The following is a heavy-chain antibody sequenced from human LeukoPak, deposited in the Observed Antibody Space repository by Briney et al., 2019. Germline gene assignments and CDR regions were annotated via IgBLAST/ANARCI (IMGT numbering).Heavy chain of an antibody. Sequence: ASVKVSCKASGYTFTSYGISWVRQAPGQGLEWRGWISAYNGNTNYAQKLQGRVTMTTDTSTSTAYMELRSLRSDDTATYYCXXXXXXXXWSGYPTGDPIFDYSGQGTLVTVSS. D-gene: IGHD3-3*01. CDR3: XXXXXXXXWSGYPTGDPIFDY. CDR2: ISAYNGNT. J-gene: IGHJ4*02. CDR1: GYTFTSYG. V-gene: IGHV1-18*01.